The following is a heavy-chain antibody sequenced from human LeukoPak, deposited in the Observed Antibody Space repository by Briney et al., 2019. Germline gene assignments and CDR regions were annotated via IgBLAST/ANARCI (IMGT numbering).Heavy chain of an antibody. CDR3: ARGYRVWGGNFRPCYGMDV. J-gene: IGHJ6*04. CDR1: GGSFSGYY. Sequence: SETLSLTCAVYGGSFSGYYWSWIRQPPGKGLEWIGEINHNGNTNYNPSLTSRVTISVDTSKNQFSLKLSSVTAADTAVYYCARGYRVWGGNFRPCYGMDVWGKGTTVTVSS. CDR2: INHNGNT. V-gene: IGHV4-34*01. D-gene: IGHD3-10*01.